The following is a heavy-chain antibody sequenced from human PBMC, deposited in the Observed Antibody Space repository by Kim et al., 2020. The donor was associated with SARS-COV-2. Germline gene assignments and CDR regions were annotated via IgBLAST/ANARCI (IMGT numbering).Heavy chain of an antibody. Sequence: GGSLRLSCAASGFTFSDYHMTWIRQAPGKGLELVSYINSGATTIYYADSVKGRFTISRDNAKNSLYLQMNSLRVEDTAVYYCAREGYTLVRGLVPTFHPWGQGTQVTVSS. D-gene: IGHD3-10*01. J-gene: IGHJ5*02. CDR3: AREGYTLVRGLVPTFHP. CDR1: GFTFSDYH. CDR2: INSGATTI. V-gene: IGHV3-11*01.